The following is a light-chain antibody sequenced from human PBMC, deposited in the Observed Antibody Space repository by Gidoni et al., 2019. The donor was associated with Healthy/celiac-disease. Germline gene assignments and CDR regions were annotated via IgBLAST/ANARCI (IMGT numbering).Light chain of an antibody. CDR2: DAS. Sequence: EIVLTQSPATLSLSPGERATLSCSASQSVSISLAWYQQKPGQAPRLLIYDASNMATGIPARFSGSGSGTDFTLTIRCLAPDAFAVYYCQPRSNCPLTFGGGTKVEIK. J-gene: IGKJ4*01. CDR3: QPRSNCPLT. CDR1: QSVSIS. V-gene: IGKV3-11*01.